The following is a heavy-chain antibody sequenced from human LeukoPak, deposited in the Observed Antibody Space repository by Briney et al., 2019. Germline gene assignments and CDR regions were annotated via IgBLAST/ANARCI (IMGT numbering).Heavy chain of an antibody. Sequence: GGSLRLSCAASGFTFSSYAMHWVRQAPGKGLEWVAVISYDGSNKYYADSVKGRFTISRDNSKNTLYLQMNSLRAEDTAVYYCARDRGAHHWGREPWVTVSS. CDR2: ISYDGSNK. V-gene: IGHV3-30*04. J-gene: IGHJ5*02. CDR1: GFTFSSYA. D-gene: IGHD4/OR15-4a*01. CDR3: ARDRGAHH.